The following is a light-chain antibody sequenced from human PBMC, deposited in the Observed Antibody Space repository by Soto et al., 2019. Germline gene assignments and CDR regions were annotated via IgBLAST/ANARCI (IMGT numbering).Light chain of an antibody. J-gene: IGKJ2*01. CDR3: REYNNWPQT. Sequence: EIVMTQSPATLSVSPGERATLSCRASQSVSSNLAWYQQKPGQAPRLLIYGASTRATGIPARFSGSGSGTDFTLTISSLQSEDFAVYYCREYNNWPQTFGEGTKLEIK. CDR1: QSVSSN. CDR2: GAS. V-gene: IGKV3-15*01.